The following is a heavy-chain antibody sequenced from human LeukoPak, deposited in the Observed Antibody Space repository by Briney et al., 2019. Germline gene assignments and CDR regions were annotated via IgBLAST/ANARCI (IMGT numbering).Heavy chain of an antibody. Sequence: ASVKVSCKASGYTFTSYDINWVRQATGQGLEWMGWMNPNNGNTGYAQKFQGRVTMTRNTSISTAYMELSSLRSEDTAVYYCARELAADFHFDYWGQGTLVTVSS. V-gene: IGHV1-8*01. CDR2: MNPNNGNT. J-gene: IGHJ4*02. CDR1: GYTFTSYD. CDR3: ARELAADFHFDY. D-gene: IGHD1-1*01.